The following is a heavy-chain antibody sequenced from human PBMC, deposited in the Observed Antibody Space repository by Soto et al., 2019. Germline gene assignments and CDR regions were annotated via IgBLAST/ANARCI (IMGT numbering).Heavy chain of an antibody. D-gene: IGHD3-10*01. CDR1: GGSISSYY. CDR2: IYYSGST. J-gene: IGHJ5*02. Sequence: SETLSLTCTVSGGSISSYYWSWIRQPPGKGLEWIGYIYYSGSTNYNPSLRSRVTISVDTSKNQFSLKLSSVTAADTAVYYCARGYYYGSGSYYPNWFDPWGQGTLVTVSS. CDR3: ARGYYYGSGSYYPNWFDP. V-gene: IGHV4-59*01.